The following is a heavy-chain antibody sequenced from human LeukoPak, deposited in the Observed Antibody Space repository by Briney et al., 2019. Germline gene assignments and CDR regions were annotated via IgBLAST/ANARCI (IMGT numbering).Heavy chain of an antibody. CDR1: GYTFTGYY. J-gene: IGHJ4*02. Sequence: ASVKVSCKASGYTFTGYYMHWVRQAPEQGLEWMGRINPNSGGTNYAQKFQGRVTMTRDTSISTAYMELSRLRSDDTAVYYCARTMWCGELLDYWGQGTLVTVSS. D-gene: IGHD3-10*01. CDR2: INPNSGGT. CDR3: ARTMWCGELLDY. V-gene: IGHV1-2*06.